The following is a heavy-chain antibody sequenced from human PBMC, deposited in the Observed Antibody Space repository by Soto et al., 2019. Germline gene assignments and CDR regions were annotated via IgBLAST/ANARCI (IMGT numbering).Heavy chain of an antibody. D-gene: IGHD3-22*01. J-gene: IGHJ5*02. Sequence: QVQLVQSGAEVKKPGSSVKVSCKASGGTFSSYAISWVRQSPGQGLEWMGGIIPIFGTANYAQQFQGRITITADESTSTAYMELSSLRSEDTAVYYCARDGGWLPNNWFDPWGQGTLVTVSS. CDR1: GGTFSSYA. V-gene: IGHV1-69*01. CDR3: ARDGGWLPNNWFDP. CDR2: IIPIFGTA.